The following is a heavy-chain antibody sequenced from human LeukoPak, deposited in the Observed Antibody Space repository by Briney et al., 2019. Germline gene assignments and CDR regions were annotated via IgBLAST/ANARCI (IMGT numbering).Heavy chain of an antibody. V-gene: IGHV4-4*07. J-gene: IGHJ4*02. D-gene: IGHD2-8*01. CDR3: ARTMGHNLFDY. CDR1: RGSIANYY. CDR2: IYDSGST. Sequence: SETLSLTCTVSRGSIANYYLSWIRQPAGKGLEGIGRIYDSGSTEYTPSPKSRVAMSVDTSKNQFSLNLTSVIVADTAVYYCARTMGHNLFDYWGRGSLVTVSS.